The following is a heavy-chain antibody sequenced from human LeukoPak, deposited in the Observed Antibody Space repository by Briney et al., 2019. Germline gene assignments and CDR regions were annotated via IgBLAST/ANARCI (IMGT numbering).Heavy chain of an antibody. CDR1: GYTFTGYY. V-gene: IGHV1-2*04. CDR3: ARGLKATVTTTFDY. CDR2: INPNSGGT. J-gene: IGHJ4*02. Sequence: GASVKVSCEASGYTFTGYYMHWVRQAPGQGLEWMGWINPNSGGTNYAQKFQGWVTMTRDTSISTAYMELSRLRSDDTAVYYCARGLKATVTTTFDYWGQGTLVTVSS. D-gene: IGHD4-17*01.